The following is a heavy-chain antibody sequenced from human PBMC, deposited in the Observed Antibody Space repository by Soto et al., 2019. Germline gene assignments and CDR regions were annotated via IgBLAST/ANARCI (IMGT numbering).Heavy chain of an antibody. V-gene: IGHV4-59*01. CDR2: IYYSGST. CDR3: ARSLVVPAAMYYYYYYMDV. Sequence: QVQLQESGPGLVKPSETLSLTCTVSGGSISSYYWSWIRQPPGKGLEWIGYIYYSGSTNYNPSLKSRVTISVDTSKNQFSLKLSSVTAADTAVYYCARSLVVPAAMYYYYYYMDVWGKGTTVTVSS. CDR1: GGSISSYY. D-gene: IGHD2-2*01. J-gene: IGHJ6*03.